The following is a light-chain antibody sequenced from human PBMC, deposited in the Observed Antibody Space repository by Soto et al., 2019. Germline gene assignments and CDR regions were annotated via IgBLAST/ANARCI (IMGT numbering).Light chain of an antibody. CDR1: QYISRN. J-gene: IGKJ1*01. Sequence: DIQMTQSPSSLSASVGERVTITCRASQYISRNLNWYQHKPGKAPNLLIFGSSTLQTGVPSRFSGSGSGTDFTLTISNLQPEDFATYYCQHTYDILWAFGQGTNVEIK. CDR3: QHTYDILWA. CDR2: GSS. V-gene: IGKV1-39*01.